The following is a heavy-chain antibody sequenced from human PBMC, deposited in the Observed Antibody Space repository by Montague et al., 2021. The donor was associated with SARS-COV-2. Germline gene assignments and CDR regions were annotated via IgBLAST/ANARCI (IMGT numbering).Heavy chain of an antibody. D-gene: IGHD2-21*01. CDR1: GFIFSSYE. V-gene: IGHV3-48*03. CDR2: ISSSGGGSNK. J-gene: IGHJ6*02. CDR3: ARNRDWDDWCGMDV. Sequence: LRLSCAASGFIFSSYEMNWVRQAPGKGLEWISYISSSGGGSNKHYTDSVKGRFTISRDNAKNSLYLQMNSLRVEDTAIYYCARNRDWDDWCGMDVWGQGTTVTVSS.